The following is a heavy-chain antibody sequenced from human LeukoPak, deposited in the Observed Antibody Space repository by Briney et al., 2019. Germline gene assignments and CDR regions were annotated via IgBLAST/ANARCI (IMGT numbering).Heavy chain of an antibody. J-gene: IGHJ5*02. V-gene: IGHV4-38-2*02. CDR1: GYSISSGYY. Sequence: PSETLSLTCTVSGYSISSGYYWGWIRQPPGKGLEWIGEINHSGSTNYNPSLKSRVTISVDRSKNQFSLNLRSVTAADTAVYYCARGWRSKLWWFDPWGQGTLVTVSS. D-gene: IGHD3-16*01. CDR3: ARGWRSKLWWFDP. CDR2: INHSGST.